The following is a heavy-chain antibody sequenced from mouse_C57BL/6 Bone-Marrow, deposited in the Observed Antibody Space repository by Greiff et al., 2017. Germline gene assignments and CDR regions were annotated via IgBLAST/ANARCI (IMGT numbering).Heavy chain of an antibody. D-gene: IGHD5-1*01. V-gene: IGHV1-69*01. CDR2: IDPSDSYT. CDR1: FYTFTIYF. Sequence: VQLQHPFSSLFLPFSSSHLSFNSSFYTFTIYFIHFFKQMPGQCLEWIGEIDPSDSYTNYNQKFKCNSTLTVDKSSSTAYMQLSSLTSEDSAVYYCAREDLLDFFAYWGQGTLVTVSA. J-gene: IGHJ3*01. CDR3: AREDLLDFFAY.